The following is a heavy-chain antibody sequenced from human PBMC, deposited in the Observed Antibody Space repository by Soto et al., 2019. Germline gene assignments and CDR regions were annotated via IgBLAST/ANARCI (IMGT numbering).Heavy chain of an antibody. D-gene: IGHD3-16*02. CDR3: EAEMTFGKLSVV. Sequence: QVQLVQSGAEVKKPGSSVKVSCKASGDTDTNYVISWVRQAPGQGLEWMGGIFPKFGTTYSAQKLQDRLTISADESTTTVYMQLSSLRLDDTAVYYCEAEMTFGKLSVVWGQGTTVTVSS. J-gene: IGHJ6*02. CDR1: GDTDTNYV. CDR2: IFPKFGTT. V-gene: IGHV1-69*01.